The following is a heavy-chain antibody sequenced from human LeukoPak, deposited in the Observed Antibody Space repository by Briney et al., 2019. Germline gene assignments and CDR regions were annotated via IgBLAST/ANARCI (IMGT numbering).Heavy chain of an antibody. J-gene: IGHJ3*02. CDR1: SDSITGYY. D-gene: IGHD6-13*01. V-gene: IGHV4-39*01. CDR3: ARLGSDGYSSSWYGGDAFDI. Sequence: KPSETLSLTCSVSSDSITGYYWGWIRQPPGKGLEWIGSIYYSGSTYYNPSLKSRVTISVDTSKNQFSLKLSSVTAADTAVYYCARLGSDGYSSSWYGGDAFDIWGQGTMVTVSS. CDR2: IYYSGST.